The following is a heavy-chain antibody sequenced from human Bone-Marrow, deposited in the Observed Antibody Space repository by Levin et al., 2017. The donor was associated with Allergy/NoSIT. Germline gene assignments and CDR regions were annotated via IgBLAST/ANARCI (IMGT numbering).Heavy chain of an antibody. CDR2: ISSSSSYT. Sequence: GESLKISCAASGFTFSDYYMSWIRQAPGKGLEWVSYISSSSSYTNYADSVKGRFTISRDNAKNSLYLQMNSLRAEDTAVYYCARVALMRVFDYWGQGTLVTVSS. D-gene: IGHD2-8*01. CDR1: GFTFSDYY. J-gene: IGHJ4*02. CDR3: ARVALMRVFDY. V-gene: IGHV3-11*05.